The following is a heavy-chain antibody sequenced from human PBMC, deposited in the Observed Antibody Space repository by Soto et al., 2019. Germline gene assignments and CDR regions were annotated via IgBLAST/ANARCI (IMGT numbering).Heavy chain of an antibody. Sequence: QVQVVQSGPEVKRPGASITVSCKTSGDTFANFGLSWVRQAPGQGLEWMGWIATYNNNKNYAQKFQGRLTLTTDTSTSTAYMELESLGYDDTAVYYCARVVRGVVNWFDPWGQGTLVTVSS. D-gene: IGHD3-10*01. CDR3: ARVVRGVVNWFDP. V-gene: IGHV1-18*01. J-gene: IGHJ5*02. CDR1: GDTFANFG. CDR2: IATYNNNK.